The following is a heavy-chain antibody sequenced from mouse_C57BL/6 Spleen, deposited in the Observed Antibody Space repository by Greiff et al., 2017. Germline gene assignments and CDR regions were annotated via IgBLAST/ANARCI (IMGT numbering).Heavy chain of an antibody. CDR1: GYAFTNYL. CDR3: ARYSNYAMDY. J-gene: IGHJ4*01. Sequence: QVQLQQSGAELVRPGTSVKVSCKASGYAFTNYLIEWVKQRPGQGLEWIGVINPGSGGTNYNEEFKGKATLTADKSSSTAYMQLSSLTSEDSAVYFCARYSNYAMDYWGQGTSVTVSS. CDR2: INPGSGGT. V-gene: IGHV1-54*01. D-gene: IGHD2-5*01.